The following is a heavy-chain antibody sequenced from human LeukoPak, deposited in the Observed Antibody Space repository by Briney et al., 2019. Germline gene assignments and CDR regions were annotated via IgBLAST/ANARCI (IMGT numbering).Heavy chain of an antibody. D-gene: IGHD4-23*01. CDR2: IYSSGST. Sequence: SETLSLTCTVSGGSINSYYWSWIRQPAGKGLEWIGRIYSSGSTNYNPSLKSRVSMSVDTSKNQFSLKLTSVTASDTAVYYCARGGKATVVTMWGQGILVTVSS. V-gene: IGHV4-4*07. CDR1: GGSINSYY. J-gene: IGHJ4*02. CDR3: ARGGKATVVTM.